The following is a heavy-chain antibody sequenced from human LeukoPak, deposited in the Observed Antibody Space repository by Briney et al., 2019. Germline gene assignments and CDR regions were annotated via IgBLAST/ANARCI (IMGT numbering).Heavy chain of an antibody. Sequence: ASVKVSCKASGYTFTSYDINWVRQATGQGLEWMGWMNPNSGNTGYAQKFQGRVTMTRNTSISTAYMELSSLRSEDTAVYYCARVLEGYYDSSGYYFDYWGQGTLVTVSS. CDR2: MNPNSGNT. CDR1: GYTFTSYD. V-gene: IGHV1-8*01. CDR3: ARVLEGYYDSSGYYFDY. J-gene: IGHJ4*02. D-gene: IGHD3-22*01.